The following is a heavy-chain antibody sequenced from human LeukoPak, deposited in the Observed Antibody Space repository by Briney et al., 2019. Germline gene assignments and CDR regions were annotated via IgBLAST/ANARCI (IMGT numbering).Heavy chain of an antibody. CDR2: INPNSGGT. J-gene: IGHJ4*02. V-gene: IGHV1-2*02. CDR1: GYTFTGYY. Sequence: ASVKVSCKASGYTFTGYYMHWVRQAPGQGLEWMGWINPNSGGTNYAQKFQGRVTMTRDTSISTAYVELSRLRSDDTAVYYCARNKWYSSSWHRFDYWGQGTLVTVSS. CDR3: ARNKWYSSSWHRFDY. D-gene: IGHD6-13*01.